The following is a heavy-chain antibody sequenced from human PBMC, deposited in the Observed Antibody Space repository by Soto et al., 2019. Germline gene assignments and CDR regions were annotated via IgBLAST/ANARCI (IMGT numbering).Heavy chain of an antibody. CDR3: SRLGYCSGGSCHNY. CDR2: IHHSGSA. Sequence: QVQLQESGPGLVKPSQTLSLTCSVSGGSISNDDYYWSWIRQSPGKGLEWIWHIHHSGSAHYNPSLTGRMIISLDTSKSQFSLNLTSVTAADTAIYYCSRLGYCSGGSCHNYWGQGTLVTVSS. D-gene: IGHD2-15*01. J-gene: IGHJ4*02. CDR1: GGSISNDDYY. V-gene: IGHV4-30-4*01.